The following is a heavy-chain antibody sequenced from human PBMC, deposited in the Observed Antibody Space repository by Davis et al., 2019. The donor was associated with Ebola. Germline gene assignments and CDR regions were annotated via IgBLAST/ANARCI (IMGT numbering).Heavy chain of an antibody. CDR1: GYIFTSYA. J-gene: IGHJ6*02. Sequence: ASVTVSCKASGYIFTSYAIHWVRQAPGQRLAWMGWINAGNGDTKYSQKFRGRVTITRDTSASTSYMELSSLRSEDTAVYYCARGAGGYYYYYGMDVWGQGTTVTVSS. CDR3: ARGAGGYYYYYGMDV. D-gene: IGHD6-25*01. V-gene: IGHV1-3*01. CDR2: INAGNGDT.